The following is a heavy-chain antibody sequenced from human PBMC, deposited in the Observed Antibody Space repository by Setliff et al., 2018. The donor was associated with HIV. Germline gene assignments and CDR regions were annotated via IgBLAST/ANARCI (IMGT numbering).Heavy chain of an antibody. Sequence: SETLSLTCSVSGASVNYNTWSWIRQAPGKGLQWIGFIYNSVTTNYNPSLKSRVTISVDTSKNQFSLRLTSVTAADTAVYFCARVETTVTSRLDYWGQGTLVTVSS. V-gene: IGHV4-59*08. CDR2: IYNSVTT. CDR3: ARVETTVTSRLDY. CDR1: GASVNYNT. D-gene: IGHD4-17*01. J-gene: IGHJ4*02.